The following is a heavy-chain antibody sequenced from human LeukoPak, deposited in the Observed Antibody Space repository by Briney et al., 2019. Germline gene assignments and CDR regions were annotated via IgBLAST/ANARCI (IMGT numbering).Heavy chain of an antibody. J-gene: IGHJ4*02. Sequence: GGSLRLSCAASGFTFSTYAMSWVRQAPGKGLEWVSTISGNGGDTYYADSVKGRFTISRQSSKNTLYLQMNSLRVEDTAVYYCAKCDGSGSYDDYWGQGTLVTVSS. CDR1: GFTFSTYA. CDR2: ISGNGGDT. CDR3: AKCDGSGSYDDY. D-gene: IGHD3-10*01. V-gene: IGHV3-23*01.